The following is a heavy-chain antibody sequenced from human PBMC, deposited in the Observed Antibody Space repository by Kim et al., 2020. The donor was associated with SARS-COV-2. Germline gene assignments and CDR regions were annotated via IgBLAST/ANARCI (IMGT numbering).Heavy chain of an antibody. CDR3: ARANPTIAAAGGYFDY. CDR1: GFTFSSYA. J-gene: IGHJ4*01. D-gene: IGHD6-13*01. Sequence: GGSLRLSCAASGFTFSSYAMHWVRQAPGKGLEWVAVISYDGSNKYYADSVKGRFTISRDNSKNTLYLQMNSLRAEDTAVYYCARANPTIAAAGGYFDYWG. CDR2: ISYDGSNK. V-gene: IGHV3-30*04.